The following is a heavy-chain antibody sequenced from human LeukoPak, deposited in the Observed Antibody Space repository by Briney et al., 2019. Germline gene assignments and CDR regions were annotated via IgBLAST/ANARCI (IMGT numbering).Heavy chain of an antibody. J-gene: IGHJ4*02. D-gene: IGHD4-17*01. CDR3: ARDLGYGDYGY. CDR2: ISAYNGHT. V-gene: IGHV1-18*01. Sequence: AASVKVSCKASGYSFANFGISWVRQAPGQGLEWMGWISAYNGHTKYAQNLQGRLTMTTGTSTSTAYMELRSLRSDDTAVYYCARDLGYGDYGYWGQGTLVTVSS. CDR1: GYSFANFG.